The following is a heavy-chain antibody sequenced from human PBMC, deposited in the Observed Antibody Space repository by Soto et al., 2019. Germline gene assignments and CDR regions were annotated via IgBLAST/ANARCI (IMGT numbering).Heavy chain of an antibody. V-gene: IGHV3-23*01. CDR2: ISGSGSSP. CDR1: GFTFSSYA. J-gene: IGHJ4*02. CDR3: AKTASMTIRDGFDH. Sequence: EVQVLESGGGLVQPGGSLRLSCAASGFTFSSYAMSWFRQARGQGLEWVSAISGSGSSPYHADSVKGRFTISRDNSNNTLYLQMNSLRAEATALYYCAKTASMTIRDGFDHWGQGTLVTVSS. D-gene: IGHD4-17*01.